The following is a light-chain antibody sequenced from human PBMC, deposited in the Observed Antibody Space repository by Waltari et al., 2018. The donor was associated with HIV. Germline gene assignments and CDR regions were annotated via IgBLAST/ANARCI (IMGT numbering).Light chain of an antibody. CDR2: SNN. V-gene: IGLV1-44*01. Sequence: QSVLTQPPSASGTPGQRGTISCSGSRSNIGRNTVNWYQQLPGTAPKLLIYSNNQRPSGVPDRFSGSKSGTSASLAISGLQSEDEADYYCAAWDDSLNGVVFGGGTKLTVL. J-gene: IGLJ2*01. CDR1: RSNIGRNT. CDR3: AAWDDSLNGVV.